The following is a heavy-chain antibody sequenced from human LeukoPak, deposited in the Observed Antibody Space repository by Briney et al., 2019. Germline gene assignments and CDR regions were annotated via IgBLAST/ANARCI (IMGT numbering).Heavy chain of an antibody. D-gene: IGHD3-10*01. J-gene: IGHJ4*02. Sequence: PSETLSLTCTVSGGSISSYYWSWIRQPPGKGLEWIGYMYYSGSTNYNPSLKSRVTISVDTSKNQFSLKLSSVTAADTAVYYCARGTFYGSGSLLGYWGQGTLVTVSS. CDR2: MYYSGST. CDR1: GGSISSYY. V-gene: IGHV4-59*08. CDR3: ARGTFYGSGSLLGY.